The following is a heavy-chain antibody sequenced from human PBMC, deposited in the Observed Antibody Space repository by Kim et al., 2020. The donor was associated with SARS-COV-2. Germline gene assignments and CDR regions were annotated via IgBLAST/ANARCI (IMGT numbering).Heavy chain of an antibody. D-gene: IGHD3-10*01. J-gene: IGHJ4*02. CDR3: AKDKEFLLLWFGEPTSFDY. CDR1: GFTFSSYV. CDR2: ISGSGGST. Sequence: GGSLRLSCAASGFTFSSYVMSWVRQAPGKGLEWVSAISGSGGSTYYADSVKGRFTISRDNSKNTLYLQMNSLRAEDTAVYYCAKDKEFLLLWFGEPTSFDYWGQGTLVTVSS. V-gene: IGHV3-23*01.